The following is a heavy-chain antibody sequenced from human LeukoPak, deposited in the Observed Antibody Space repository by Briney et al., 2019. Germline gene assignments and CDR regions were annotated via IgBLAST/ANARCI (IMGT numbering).Heavy chain of an antibody. CDR2: IIPIFGTA. V-gene: IGHV1-69*01. CDR1: GGTFSSYA. J-gene: IGHJ4*02. D-gene: IGHD5-24*01. CDR3: ARAQRWLQLIDY. Sequence: SVKVSCKASGGTFSSYAISWERQAPGQGLEWMGGIIPIFGTANYAQKFQGRVTITADESTSTAYMELSSLRSEDTAVYYCARAQRWLQLIDYWGQGTLVTVSS.